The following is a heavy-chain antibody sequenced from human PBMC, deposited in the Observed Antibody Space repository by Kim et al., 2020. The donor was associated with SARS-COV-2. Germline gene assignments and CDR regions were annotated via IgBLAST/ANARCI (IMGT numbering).Heavy chain of an antibody. Sequence: GGSLRLSCAASGFTVSSNYMSWVRQAPGKGLEWVSVIYSGGSTYYADSVEGRFTISRDNYKNTLYLQMNSLRAEDTAVYYCARELMVRGVTGNWFDPWGQGTLVTVSS. CDR1: GFTVSSNY. D-gene: IGHD3-10*01. CDR3: ARELMVRGVTGNWFDP. CDR2: IYSGGST. V-gene: IGHV3-53*01. J-gene: IGHJ5*02.